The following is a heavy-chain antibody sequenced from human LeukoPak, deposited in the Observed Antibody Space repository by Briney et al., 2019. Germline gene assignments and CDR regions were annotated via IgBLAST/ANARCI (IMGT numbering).Heavy chain of an antibody. CDR2: FDPEDGET. D-gene: IGHD3-22*01. Sequence: GASVKVSCKVSGYTLTELSMHWVRQAPGKGLEWMGGFDPEDGETIYAQKFQGRVTMTEDTSTDTAYMELSSLRSEDTAVYYCATAIRHTMIGALNYWGQGTLVTVSS. CDR3: ATAIRHTMIGALNY. CDR1: GYTLTELS. V-gene: IGHV1-24*01. J-gene: IGHJ4*02.